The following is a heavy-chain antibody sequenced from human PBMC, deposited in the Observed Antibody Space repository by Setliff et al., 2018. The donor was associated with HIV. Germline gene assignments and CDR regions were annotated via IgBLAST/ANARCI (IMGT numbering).Heavy chain of an antibody. V-gene: IGHV4-34*01. D-gene: IGHD2-2*02. CDR1: GGSFSGYY. CDR3: AREPAAIQGAYYYYYLDV. Sequence: ASETLSLTCAVYGGSFSGYYWSWIRQPPGKGLEWIGEINYSGGTNYNPSLKSRVTISVDTSKNQFSLELSSATAADTAVYYCAREPAAIQGAYYYYYLDVWGKGTAVTVSS. CDR2: INYSGGT. J-gene: IGHJ6*03.